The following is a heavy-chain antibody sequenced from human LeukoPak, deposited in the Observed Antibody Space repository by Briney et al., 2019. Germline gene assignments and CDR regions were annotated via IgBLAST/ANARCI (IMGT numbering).Heavy chain of an antibody. Sequence: PGGSLRLSCAASGFTVSSNYMTWVLQAPGKGLEWVSIIYSGGTSYYADSVKGRFTISRDKSKNTVYLQMNSLRAEDTAVYYCARGRDWVEYWGQGTLVTVSS. J-gene: IGHJ4*02. CDR1: GFTVSSNY. CDR2: IYSGGTS. V-gene: IGHV3-53*01. D-gene: IGHD3/OR15-3a*01. CDR3: ARGRDWVEY.